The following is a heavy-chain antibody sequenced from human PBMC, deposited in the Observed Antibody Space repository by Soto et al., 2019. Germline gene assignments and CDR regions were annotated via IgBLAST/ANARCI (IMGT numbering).Heavy chain of an antibody. CDR2: VHISGHS. V-gene: IGHV4-4*02. Sequence: PAATLSLTCTLSGGSVRAPDWWNWVRQSPDKGLVWIAEVHISGHSNYNPSLRSRVSVSIDSSKNQFYLNLNSVTAADTAIYYCARVRQGCSANNCYFDPWGQGTQVTVSS. CDR3: ARVRQGCSANNCYFDP. CDR1: GGSVRAPDW. D-gene: IGHD1-1*01. J-gene: IGHJ5*01.